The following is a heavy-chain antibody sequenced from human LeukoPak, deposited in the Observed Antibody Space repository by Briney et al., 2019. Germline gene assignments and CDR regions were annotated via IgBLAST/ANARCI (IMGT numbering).Heavy chain of an antibody. CDR1: GFTFSSYS. V-gene: IGHV3-21*01. J-gene: IGHJ5*02. CDR2: ISRSSNYK. CDR3: ARDRTIAVSTGRWFDP. Sequence: GGSLRLSCAASGFTFSSYSMNWVRQAPGKGLEWVSSISRSSNYKYYADSVKGRFTISRDNAKNSLYLQMNSLRAEDTAVYYCARDRTIAVSTGRWFDPWGQGTLVTVSS. D-gene: IGHD1-14*01.